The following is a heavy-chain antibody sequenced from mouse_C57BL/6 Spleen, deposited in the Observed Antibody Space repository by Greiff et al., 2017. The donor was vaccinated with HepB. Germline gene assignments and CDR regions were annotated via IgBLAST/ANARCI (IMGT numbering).Heavy chain of an antibody. Sequence: VQLQQSGAELVRPGASVKLSCTASGFNIKDAYMHWVKQRPEQGLEWIGWIDPENGDTEYASKFQGKATITADTTSNTAYLQLSSLTSEDTAVYYCTPLRGDYWGQGTTLTVSS. J-gene: IGHJ2*01. CDR1: GFNIKDAY. CDR2: IDPENGDT. V-gene: IGHV14-4*01. CDR3: TPLRGDY.